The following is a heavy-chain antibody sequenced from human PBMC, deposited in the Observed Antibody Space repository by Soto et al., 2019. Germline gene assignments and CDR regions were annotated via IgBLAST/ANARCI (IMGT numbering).Heavy chain of an antibody. J-gene: IGHJ6*02. V-gene: IGHV1-2*04. Sequence: ASVKVSCKASGDAFTGYYMHWVRQAPGQGLEWMGWINPNSGGTNYAQKFQGWVTMTRDTSISTAYMELSRLRSDDTAVYYCARELEIVYTRAYYYYGMDVWGQGTKVTVYS. CDR2: INPNSGGT. D-gene: IGHD2-15*01. CDR3: ARELEIVYTRAYYYYGMDV. CDR1: GDAFTGYY.